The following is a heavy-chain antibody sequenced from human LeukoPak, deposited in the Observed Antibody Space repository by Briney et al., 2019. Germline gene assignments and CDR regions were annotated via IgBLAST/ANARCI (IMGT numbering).Heavy chain of an antibody. CDR2: IYYSGST. CDR3: ARGAGYSSGWFDVHPRQPDY. CDR1: GGSISSSSYY. Sequence: SETLSLTCTVSGGSISSSSYYWGWIRQPPGKGLEWIGSIYYSGSTYYNPSLKSRVTISVDTSKNQFSLKLSSVTAADTAVYYCARGAGYSSGWFDVHPRQPDYWGQGTLVTVSS. D-gene: IGHD6-19*01. J-gene: IGHJ4*02. V-gene: IGHV4-39*07.